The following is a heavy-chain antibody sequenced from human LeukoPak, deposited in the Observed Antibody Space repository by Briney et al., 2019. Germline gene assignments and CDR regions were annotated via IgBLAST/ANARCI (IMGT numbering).Heavy chain of an antibody. J-gene: IGHJ6*03. Sequence: GGSLRLSCAASGFTFVGYIMHGVRQAPGKGLEWVSGISWNSGSIGYANSVKGRFTISRDNAKNSLYLQMNSLRAEDTALYYCATEGIIAVAAHGILYSSGGYPYYYYYYMDVWGKGTTVTVSS. D-gene: IGHD6-19*01. V-gene: IGHV3-9*01. CDR3: ATEGIIAVAAHGILYSSGGYPYYYYYYMDV. CDR2: ISWNSGSI. CDR1: GFTFVGYI.